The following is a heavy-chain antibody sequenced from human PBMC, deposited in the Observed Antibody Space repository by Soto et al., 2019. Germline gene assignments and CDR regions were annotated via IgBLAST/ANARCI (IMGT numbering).Heavy chain of an antibody. D-gene: IGHD2-8*01. V-gene: IGHV4-39*01. CDR2: IYYSGST. Sequence: PSETLSLTCTVSGGSISSSSDYWGWIRQPPGKGLEWIVSIYYSGSTYYNPSLKSRVTISVDTSKNQFSLKLSSVTAADTAVYYCARSGGYCTNGVCLLCYYYYGMDVWGQGTTVTVSS. J-gene: IGHJ6*02. CDR1: GGSISSSSDY. CDR3: ARSGGYCTNGVCLLCYYYYGMDV.